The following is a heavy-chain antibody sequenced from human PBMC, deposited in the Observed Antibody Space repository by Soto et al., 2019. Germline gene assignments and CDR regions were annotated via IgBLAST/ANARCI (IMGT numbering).Heavy chain of an antibody. J-gene: IGHJ5*02. CDR3: ARDDIVVVPAAYAGYNWFDP. V-gene: IGHV4-34*01. D-gene: IGHD2-2*01. Sequence: SETLSLTCAVYGGSFSGYYWSWIRQPPGKGLEWIGEINHSGSTNYNPSLKSRVTISVDTSKNQFSLKLSSVTAADTAVYYCARDDIVVVPAAYAGYNWFDPWGQGTLVTVSS. CDR2: INHSGST. CDR1: GGSFSGYY.